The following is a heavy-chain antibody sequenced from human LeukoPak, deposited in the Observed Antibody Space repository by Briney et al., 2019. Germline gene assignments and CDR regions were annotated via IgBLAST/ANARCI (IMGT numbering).Heavy chain of an antibody. Sequence: GGSLRLSCAASGFTFSSYGMHWVRQAPGKGLEWVAVISYDGSNKYYADSVKGRFTISGDNSKNTLYLQMNSLRAEDTAVYYCAKDLLLTVVVTAIPSWFDPWGQGTLVTVSS. V-gene: IGHV3-30*18. CDR2: ISYDGSNK. J-gene: IGHJ5*02. D-gene: IGHD2-21*02. CDR3: AKDLLLTVVVTAIPSWFDP. CDR1: GFTFSSYG.